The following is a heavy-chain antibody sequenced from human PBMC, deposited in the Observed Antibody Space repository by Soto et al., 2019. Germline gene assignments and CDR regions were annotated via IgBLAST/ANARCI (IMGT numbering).Heavy chain of an antibody. J-gene: IGHJ4*02. D-gene: IGHD3-22*01. CDR2: ITPIFGTA. CDR1: GGTFSRYA. V-gene: IGHV1-69*01. CDR3: ARGWGYDTSDYYYAY. Sequence: QVQLIQSGAEVKKPGSSVKVSCKAYGGTFSRYAISWVRQAPGQGLEWMGGITPIFGTANYAQKFQGRVANTADESTRTSYMELRSLRSGDTAVYYCARGWGYDTSDYYYAYWGQGTLITVSS.